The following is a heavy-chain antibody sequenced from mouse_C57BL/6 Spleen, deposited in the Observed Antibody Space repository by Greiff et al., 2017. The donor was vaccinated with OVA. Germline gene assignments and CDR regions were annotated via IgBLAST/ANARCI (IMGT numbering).Heavy chain of an antibody. J-gene: IGHJ4*01. D-gene: IGHD2-4*01. Sequence: EVQLQQSGPELVKPGASVKISCKASGYTFTDYYMNWVKQSHGKSLEWIGDINPNNGGSSYNQKFKGKATLPVDKSSSTAYMELRSLTSEDSAVYYCAGYDYGGYAMDYWGQGTSVTVSS. CDR1: GYTFTDYY. CDR3: AGYDYGGYAMDY. CDR2: INPNNGGS. V-gene: IGHV1-26*01.